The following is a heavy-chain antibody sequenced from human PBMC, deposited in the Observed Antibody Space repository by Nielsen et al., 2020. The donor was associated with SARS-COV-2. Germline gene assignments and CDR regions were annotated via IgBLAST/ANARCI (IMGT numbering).Heavy chain of an antibody. J-gene: IGHJ4*02. CDR1: GGSVSSGSYY. Sequence: TLSLTCTVSGGSVSSGSYYWSWIRQPPGKALEWLAVIHWDDDKRYSPSLKRRLTISKDTSKNQVVLTMTNMDPVDTATYYCAHRRPGSYGLFDHWGQGTLVTVSS. V-gene: IGHV2-5*08. D-gene: IGHD3-10*01. CDR3: AHRRPGSYGLFDH. CDR2: IHWDDDK.